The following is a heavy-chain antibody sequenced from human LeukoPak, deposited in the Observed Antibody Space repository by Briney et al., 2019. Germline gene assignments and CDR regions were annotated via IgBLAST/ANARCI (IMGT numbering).Heavy chain of an antibody. CDR2: IRYDGSNK. CDR3: AKSTYYDSSSADY. Sequence: GGPLRLSCAASGFTFSSYGMHWVRQAPGKGLEWVAFIRYDGSNKYYADSVKGRFTIPRDNSKNTLYLQMNSLRAEDTAVYYCAKSTYYDSSSADYWGQGTLVTVSS. J-gene: IGHJ4*02. D-gene: IGHD3-22*01. V-gene: IGHV3-30*02. CDR1: GFTFSSYG.